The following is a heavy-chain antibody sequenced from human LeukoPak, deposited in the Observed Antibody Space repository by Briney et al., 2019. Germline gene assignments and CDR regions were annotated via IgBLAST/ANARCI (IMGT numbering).Heavy chain of an antibody. CDR2: IHYTGST. J-gene: IGHJ5*02. CDR3: VRHVHSPSFDP. CDR1: GGSINSGTYY. Sequence: SETLSLTCSVSGGSINSGTYYWSWVRLPPERGLEWIASIHYTGSTYYNPSLKSRSTISRDTPKNQFSLTLTSVIDADTAVYYCVRHVHSPSFDPWGQGTLVTVSS. V-gene: IGHV4-39*01.